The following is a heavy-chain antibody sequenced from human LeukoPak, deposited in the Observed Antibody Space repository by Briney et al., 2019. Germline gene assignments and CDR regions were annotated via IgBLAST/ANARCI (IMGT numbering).Heavy chain of an antibody. CDR2: INHRGST. D-gene: IGHD6-19*01. CDR1: GGSFSGYY. Sequence: SETLSLTCAVYGGSFSGYYWSWIRQPPGKGLEWIGEINHRGSTNYNPSLKSRVTISVDTSKSQFSLKLSSVTAADTAVYYCARADAVAGTEGDYYYYGMDVWGKGTTVTVSS. J-gene: IGHJ6*04. V-gene: IGHV4-34*01. CDR3: ARADAVAGTEGDYYYYGMDV.